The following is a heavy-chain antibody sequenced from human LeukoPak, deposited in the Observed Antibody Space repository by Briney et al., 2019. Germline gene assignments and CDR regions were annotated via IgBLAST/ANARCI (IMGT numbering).Heavy chain of an antibody. CDR2: INPNSGGT. V-gene: IGHV1-2*02. CDR1: GHTFTDYY. Sequence: GASVKVSCKTSGHTFTDYYIHWVRQAPGQGLEWMGWINPNSGGTNYAQKFQGRVTMTRDTSISTAYMELSRLRSDDTAVYYCARDLTVGFDYWGQGTLVTVSS. J-gene: IGHJ4*02. CDR3: ARDLTVGFDY. D-gene: IGHD1-26*01.